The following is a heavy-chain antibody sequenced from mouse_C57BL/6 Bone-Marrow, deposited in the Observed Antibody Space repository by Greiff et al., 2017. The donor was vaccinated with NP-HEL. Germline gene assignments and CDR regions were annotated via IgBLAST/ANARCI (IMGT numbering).Heavy chain of an antibody. J-gene: IGHJ1*03. CDR1: GFNIKDYY. Sequence: VQLQQSGAELVKPGASVKLSCTASGFNIKDYYMHWVKQRTEQGLEWIGRIDPEDGETKYAPKFQGKATITADTSSNTAYLQLSSLTSEDTAVYYCARYYGSRINWDFDVWGTGTTVTVSS. CDR2: IDPEDGET. CDR3: ARYYGSRINWDFDV. D-gene: IGHD1-1*01. V-gene: IGHV14-2*01.